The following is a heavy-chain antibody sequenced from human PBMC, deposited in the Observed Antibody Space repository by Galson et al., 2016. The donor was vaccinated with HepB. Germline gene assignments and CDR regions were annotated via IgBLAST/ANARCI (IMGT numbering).Heavy chain of an antibody. Sequence: SVKVSCKASGYRFFTYGISWVRQAPGQGLEWLGWISANSGNTIYAQRFQDRVTMTRDTSASTVYKDLRSLRSDDTAVYYCAGDVQFRFDYWGQGTLVTVSS. CDR2: ISANSGNT. CDR1: GYRFFTYG. D-gene: IGHD4-11*01. CDR3: AGDVQFRFDY. J-gene: IGHJ4*02. V-gene: IGHV1-18*04.